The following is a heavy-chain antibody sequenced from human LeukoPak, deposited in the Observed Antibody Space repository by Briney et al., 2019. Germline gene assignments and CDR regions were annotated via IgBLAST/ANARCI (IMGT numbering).Heavy chain of an antibody. D-gene: IGHD6-19*01. J-gene: IGHJ4*02. Sequence: PSETLSLTCAVSGGSISSSNWWSWVRQPPGKGLEWIGEIYHSGSTNYNPSLKSRVTTSVDKSKNQFSLKLSSVTAADTAVYYCARVGIAVAEGGDYWGQGTLVTVSS. CDR1: GGSISSSNW. V-gene: IGHV4-4*02. CDR3: ARVGIAVAEGGDY. CDR2: IYHSGST.